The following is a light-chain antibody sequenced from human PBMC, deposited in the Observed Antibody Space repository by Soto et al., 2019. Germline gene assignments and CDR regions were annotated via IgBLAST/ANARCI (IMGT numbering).Light chain of an antibody. CDR3: SSYTSSSILGVV. CDR1: SSDVGGYNF. Sequence: QSALTQPASVSGSPGQSITISCTGTSSDVGGYNFVSWYQQHPGKAPKLMIYDVTNRPSGVSNRFSGSKSGNTASLTISGLQAEDEDDYYCSSYTSSSILGVVFGGGTKLTVL. J-gene: IGLJ2*01. CDR2: DVT. V-gene: IGLV2-14*01.